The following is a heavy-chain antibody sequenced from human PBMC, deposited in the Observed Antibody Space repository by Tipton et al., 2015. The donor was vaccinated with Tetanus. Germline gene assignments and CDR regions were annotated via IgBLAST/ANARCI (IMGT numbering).Heavy chain of an antibody. Sequence: TLSLTCAVYGGSFSGYYWSWIRQPPGKGLEWIGEINHSGSTNYNPSLKSRVTISVDTSKNQFSRKLSSVTAADTAVYYCARTQAHVVVPAAARNDAFDIWGQGTMVTVSS. CDR2: INHSGST. CDR3: ARTQAHVVVPAAARNDAFDI. J-gene: IGHJ3*02. V-gene: IGHV4-34*01. CDR1: GGSFSGYY. D-gene: IGHD2-2*01.